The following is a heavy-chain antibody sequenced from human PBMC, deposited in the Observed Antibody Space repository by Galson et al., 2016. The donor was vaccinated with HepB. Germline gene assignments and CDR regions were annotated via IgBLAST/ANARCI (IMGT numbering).Heavy chain of an antibody. D-gene: IGHD3-9*01. CDR3: ARDLRGMIRFFDWSTRFDS. V-gene: IGHV3-21*01. Sequence: SLRLSCAASEFTFNTYSMNWVRQAPGKGLEWVSSIRGTSTYIYYADAVKGRFTISIDNAKNSLYLQMNNVRAEDTAVYYCARDLRGMIRFFDWSTRFDSWGQGTLVTVSS. CDR1: EFTFNTYS. J-gene: IGHJ4*02. CDR2: IRGTSTYI.